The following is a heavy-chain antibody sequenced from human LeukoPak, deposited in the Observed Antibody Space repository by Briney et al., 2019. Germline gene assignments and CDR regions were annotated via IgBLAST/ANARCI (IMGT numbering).Heavy chain of an antibody. V-gene: IGHV3-21*01. CDR3: ARARAEIYCSSTSCQYYFDY. CDR1: GFTFSSYS. Sequence: GGSLRLSCAASGFTFSSYSMNWVRQAPGKGLEWVSSISSSSSYIYYADSVKGRFTISRDNAKNSLYLQMNSLRAEDTAVYYCARARAEIYCSSTSCQYYFDYWGQGTLVTVSS. CDR2: ISSSSSYI. J-gene: IGHJ4*02. D-gene: IGHD2-2*01.